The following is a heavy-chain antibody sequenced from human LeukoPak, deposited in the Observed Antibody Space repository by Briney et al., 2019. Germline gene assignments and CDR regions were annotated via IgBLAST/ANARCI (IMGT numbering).Heavy chain of an antibody. CDR1: GFTFSNFW. V-gene: IGHV3-74*01. J-gene: IGHJ4*02. CDR2: VDTTGNNT. CDR3: ERGKKGFDK. Sequence: GGSLRLSCAASGFTFSNFWIHWVRQAPGERLVWVSRVDTTGNNTIYADSVKGRFTVSRDNAKHTVYLQMNSLRAEDTAVYYCERGKKGFDKGGKGALATVSS.